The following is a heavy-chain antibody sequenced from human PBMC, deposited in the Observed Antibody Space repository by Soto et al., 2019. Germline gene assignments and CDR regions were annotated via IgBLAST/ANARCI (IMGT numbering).Heavy chain of an antibody. D-gene: IGHD4-17*01. CDR1: GGSISSGDYY. CDR3: ARDYGGGYWFDP. CDR2: IYYSGST. J-gene: IGHJ5*02. Sequence: SETLSLTCTVSGGSISSGDYYWSWIRQPPGKGLEWIGYIYYSGSTCYNPSLKSRVTISVDTSKNQFSLKLSSVTAADTAVYYCARDYGGGYWFDPWGQGTLVTAPQ. V-gene: IGHV4-30-4*01.